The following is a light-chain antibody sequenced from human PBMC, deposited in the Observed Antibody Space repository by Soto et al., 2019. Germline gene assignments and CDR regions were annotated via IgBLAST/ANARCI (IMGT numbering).Light chain of an antibody. CDR1: SSNIGSNT. CDR2: SNH. Sequence: QSVLTQPPSASGTPGQRVTISCSGSSSNIGSNTVNWYQQLPGTAPKLLMYSNHQRPSGVPDRFSGSKSGNTASLTISGLQAEDEADYYCSSYTTRDTWVFGGGTQLTVL. J-gene: IGLJ3*02. CDR3: SSYTTRDTWV. V-gene: IGLV1-44*01.